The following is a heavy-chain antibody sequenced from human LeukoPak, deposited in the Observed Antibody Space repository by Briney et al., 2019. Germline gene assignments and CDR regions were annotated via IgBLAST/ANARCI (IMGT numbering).Heavy chain of an antibody. D-gene: IGHD3-22*01. CDR3: AAQYYYDSSGHYYVGNWFDP. CDR2: VSYDGSNT. Sequence: RRSLRLSCAASGFTFSRYGMHWVRQAPGKGLEWVAAVSYDGSNTYYVDSVKGRFTISRDNSKSTLYLQMNSLRAEDTAVYYCAAQYYYDSSGHYYVGNWFDPWGQGTLVTVSS. CDR1: GFTFSRYG. V-gene: IGHV3-30*03. J-gene: IGHJ5*02.